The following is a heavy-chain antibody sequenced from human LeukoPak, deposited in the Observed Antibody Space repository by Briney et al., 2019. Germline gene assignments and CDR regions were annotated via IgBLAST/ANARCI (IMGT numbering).Heavy chain of an antibody. CDR1: GFTFSSYS. CDR2: ISSSSSYI. Sequence: PGGSLILSCAASGFTFSSYSMNSVRQAPGKGLEWVSSISSSSSYIYYADSVKGRVTISRDNAKNSLYLQMNSLRAEDTAVYYCARDQGSYSSSWYEYYYYYMDVWGKGTTVTISS. CDR3: ARDQGSYSSSWYEYYYYYMDV. D-gene: IGHD6-13*01. J-gene: IGHJ6*03. V-gene: IGHV3-21*01.